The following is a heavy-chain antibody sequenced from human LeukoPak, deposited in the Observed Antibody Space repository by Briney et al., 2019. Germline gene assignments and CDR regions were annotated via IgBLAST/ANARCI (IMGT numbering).Heavy chain of an antibody. CDR3: ATSARTDAFDI. CDR1: GFTFSSYS. V-gene: IGHV3-21*01. CDR2: ISSSSSYI. D-gene: IGHD6-6*01. Sequence: GGSLRLSCAASGFTFSSYSMNWVRQAPGKGLEWVSSISSSSSYIYYADSVKGRFTISRDNAKNSLYLQMNSLRAEDTAVCYCATSARTDAFDIWGQGTMVTVSS. J-gene: IGHJ3*02.